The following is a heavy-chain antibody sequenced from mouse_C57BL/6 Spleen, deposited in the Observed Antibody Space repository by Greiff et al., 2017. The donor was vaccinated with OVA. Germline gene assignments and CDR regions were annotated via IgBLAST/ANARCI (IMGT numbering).Heavy chain of an antibody. Sequence: VHVKQSGAELVRPGASVKLSCTASGFNIKDDYMHWVKQRPEQGLEWIGWIDPENGDTEYASKFQGKATITADTSSNTAYLQLSSLTSEDTAVYYCTTSGNYRFAYWGQGTLVTVSA. D-gene: IGHD2-1*01. CDR1: GFNIKDDY. J-gene: IGHJ3*01. V-gene: IGHV14-4*01. CDR3: TTSGNYRFAY. CDR2: IDPENGDT.